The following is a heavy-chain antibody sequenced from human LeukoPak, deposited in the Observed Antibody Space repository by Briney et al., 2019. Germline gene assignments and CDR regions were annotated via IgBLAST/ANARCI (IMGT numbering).Heavy chain of an antibody. V-gene: IGHV3-48*04. CDR1: GFTFSNYS. J-gene: IGHJ4*02. CDR2: ISSSSSTI. Sequence: GGSLRLSCAASGFTFSNYSMNWVRQAPGKGLEWVSYISSSSSTIYYADSVKGRFTISRDNAKNSLYLQMNSLRAEDTAVYYCARSKAAAMVDYWGQGTLVTVSS. CDR3: ARSKAAAMVDY. D-gene: IGHD2-2*01.